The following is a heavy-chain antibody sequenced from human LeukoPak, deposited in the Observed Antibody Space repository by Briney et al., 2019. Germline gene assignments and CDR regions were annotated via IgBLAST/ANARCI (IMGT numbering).Heavy chain of an antibody. D-gene: IGHD6-19*01. V-gene: IGHV3-33*01. J-gene: IGHJ4*02. Sequence: PGGSLRLSCAASGFTFSSYGMQWVRQAPGKGLEWVAVIWNDGSSKYYTDSVKGRFTIPRDNSKDTLYLQMNSLRADDTGIYYCARSGGRGWYPADYWGQGTLVSVSS. CDR1: GFTFSSYG. CDR2: IWNDGSSK. CDR3: ARSGGRGWYPADY.